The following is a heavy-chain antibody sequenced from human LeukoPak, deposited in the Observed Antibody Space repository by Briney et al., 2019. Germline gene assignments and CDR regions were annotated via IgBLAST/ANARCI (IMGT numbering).Heavy chain of an antibody. V-gene: IGHV3-23*01. CDR1: GFTFSSSA. CDR3: AKAFKRPNWNRTPFDY. D-gene: IGHD1-1*01. Sequence: GGSLRLSCAASGFTFSSSAMSWVRQAPGKGLKWVSAIRGSGTGTNHPDSVKGRFTIPRDNSKSTLYLQMNSLTAEDTAVYYCAKAFKRPNWNRTPFDYWGQGTLVSVSS. CDR2: IRGSGTGT. J-gene: IGHJ4*02.